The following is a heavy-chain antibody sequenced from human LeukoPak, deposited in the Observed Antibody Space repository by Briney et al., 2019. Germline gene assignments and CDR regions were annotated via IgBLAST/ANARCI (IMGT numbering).Heavy chain of an antibody. CDR2: IRSKAYGGTT. CDR1: GFTFGDYA. D-gene: IGHD2-15*01. J-gene: IGHJ4*02. Sequence: PGRSLRLSCTASGFTFGDYAMSWVRQAPGKGLEWVSFIRSKAYGGTTEYAASVKGRFTISRDDSKSIAYLQMNSLKTEDTAVYYCTRVSLVAASVFLDYWGQGTLVTVSS. CDR3: TRVSLVAASVFLDY. V-gene: IGHV3-49*04.